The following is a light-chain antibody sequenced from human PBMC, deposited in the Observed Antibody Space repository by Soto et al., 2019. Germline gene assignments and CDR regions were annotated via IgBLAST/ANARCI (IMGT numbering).Light chain of an antibody. CDR3: CSYAGSSSV. V-gene: IGLV2-11*01. Sequence: QSALTQPRSVSWSPGQSVTISCTGTSSDVGGYDYVSWFQQHPGKAPKLLIFDVTKRPSGVPDRFSGSKSGNTASLTISGLQAEDEADYYCCSYAGSSSVFGTGTKVTVL. CDR1: SSDVGGYDY. CDR2: DVT. J-gene: IGLJ1*01.